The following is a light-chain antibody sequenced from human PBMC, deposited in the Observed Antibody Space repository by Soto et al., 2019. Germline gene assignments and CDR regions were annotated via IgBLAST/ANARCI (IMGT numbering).Light chain of an antibody. J-gene: IGKJ1*01. CDR2: DAS. Sequence: DIQMTQSPSTLSASVGDTVTITCRASQSIKTWWAWHQQKQGKAPKLLFYDASTLESGVPSRFKRSGSENDFALTINSLQPDDFATYYCQQYNSYSPLFGQGTKVEFK. V-gene: IGKV1-5*01. CDR1: QSIKTW. CDR3: QQYNSYSPL.